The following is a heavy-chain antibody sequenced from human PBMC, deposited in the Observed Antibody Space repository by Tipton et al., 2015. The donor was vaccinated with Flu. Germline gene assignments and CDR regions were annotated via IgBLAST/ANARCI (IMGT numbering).Heavy chain of an antibody. CDR1: GDSMGYYY. J-gene: IGHJ2*01. CDR3: ARLKYGGSYMWYFDL. D-gene: IGHD1-26*01. CDR2: IYYSGST. Sequence: TLSLTCAVSGDSMGYYYWAWLRQPPGKGLEWIGSIYYSGSTYYNPSLKSRVTISVDTSKNQFSLKLSSVTAADTAVYYCARLKYGGSYMWYFDLWGRGTLVTVSS. V-gene: IGHV4-39*07.